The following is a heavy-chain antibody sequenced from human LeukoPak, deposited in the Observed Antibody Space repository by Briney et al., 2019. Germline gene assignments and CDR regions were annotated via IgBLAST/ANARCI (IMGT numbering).Heavy chain of an antibody. V-gene: IGHV3-30*18. D-gene: IGHD6-6*01. CDR2: ISYDGSNK. J-gene: IGHJ4*02. CDR3: AKLFGSSSPFDY. CDR1: GFTFSSYG. Sequence: GGSLRLSCAASGFTFSSYGMHWVRQAPGKGLEWVAVISYDGSNKYHADSVKGRFTISRDNSKNTLYLQMDSLRAEDTAVYYCAKLFGSSSPFDYWGQGTLVTVSS.